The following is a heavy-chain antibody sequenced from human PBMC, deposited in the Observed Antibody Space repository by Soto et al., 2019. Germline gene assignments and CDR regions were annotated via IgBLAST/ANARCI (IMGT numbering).Heavy chain of an antibody. V-gene: IGHV3-33*01. J-gene: IGHJ6*02. CDR2: IWYDGSNK. CDR3: ARGHYDFWSGYYANYGMDV. Sequence: GGSLRLSCAASGFTFSSYGMHWVRQASGKGLEWVAVIWYDGSNKYYADSVKGRFTISRDNSKNTLYLQMNSLRAEDTAVYYCARGHYDFWSGYYANYGMDVWGQGTTVTVSS. D-gene: IGHD3-3*01. CDR1: GFTFSSYG.